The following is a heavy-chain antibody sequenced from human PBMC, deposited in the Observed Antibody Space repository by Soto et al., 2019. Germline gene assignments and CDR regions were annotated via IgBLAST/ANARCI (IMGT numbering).Heavy chain of an antibody. Sequence: GSLRLSCAASGFTFSSYEMNWVRQAPGKGLEWVSYISSSGTTIYYADSVKGRFTISRDNAKNSLYLQMNSLRAEDTAVYYCAKDPPAGPAPWGQGTLVTVSS. CDR3: AKDPPAGPAP. V-gene: IGHV3-48*03. CDR1: GFTFSSYE. J-gene: IGHJ5*02. CDR2: ISSSGTTI.